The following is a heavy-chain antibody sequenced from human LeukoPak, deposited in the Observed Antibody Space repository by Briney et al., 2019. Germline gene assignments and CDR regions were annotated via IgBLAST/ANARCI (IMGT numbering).Heavy chain of an antibody. V-gene: IGHV3-7*03. CDR2: IKQDGSEK. CDR1: GFTVSSNY. Sequence: PGGSLRLSCAASGFTVSSNYMSWVRQALGKGLEWVANIKQDGSEKYYVDSVKGRFTISRDNAKNSLYLQMDSLRAEDTAVYYCARPSRSESFYWGQGTLVTVSS. CDR3: ARPSRSESFY. J-gene: IGHJ4*02. D-gene: IGHD1-26*01.